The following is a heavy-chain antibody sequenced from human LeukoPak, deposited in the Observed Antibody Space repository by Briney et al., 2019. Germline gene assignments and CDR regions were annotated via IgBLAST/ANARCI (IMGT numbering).Heavy chain of an antibody. CDR2: INVRYGVI. V-gene: IGHV3-48*02. J-gene: IGHJ4*02. CDR1: GFALDTYS. Sequence: GSLRLSCAASGFALDTYSMNWVRQAPGKGLEWLSYINVRYGVIHYADSVRGRFTISSDKAKASVYMQMNRLRDEDTAVYYCARDSDWAFDHWGQGTLVTVSS. D-gene: IGHD3-9*01. CDR3: ARDSDWAFDH.